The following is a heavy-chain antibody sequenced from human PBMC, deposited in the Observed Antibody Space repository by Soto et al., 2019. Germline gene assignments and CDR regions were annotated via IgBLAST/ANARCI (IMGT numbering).Heavy chain of an antibody. V-gene: IGHV3-23*01. Sequence: EVQLLESGGGLVQPGGSLRLSCAASGFTFSSYALGWVRQAPGRGLECVSAISGSGVSTFYADSVKGRSTISRDTSKNTLYLQMNTLTAEDTAVYYCAKDHRIWGRLVEYMDVWGQGTTVTVSS. J-gene: IGHJ6*02. CDR1: GFTFSSYA. CDR2: ISGSGVST. CDR3: AKDHRIWGRLVEYMDV. D-gene: IGHD3-10*01.